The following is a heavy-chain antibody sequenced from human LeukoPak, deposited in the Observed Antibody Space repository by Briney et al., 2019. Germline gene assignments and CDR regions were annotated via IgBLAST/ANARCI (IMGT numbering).Heavy chain of an antibody. CDR3: ARGLRLGELSLLSCPGY. Sequence: PGGSLRLSCAASRFTFSTYSMNWVRQAPGKGLEWVSSISSGSSYIYYADSVKGRFTISRDNSKNTLYLQMNSLRAEDTAVYYCARGLRLGELSLLSCPGYWGQGTLVTVSS. V-gene: IGHV3-21*01. J-gene: IGHJ4*02. D-gene: IGHD3-16*02. CDR1: RFTFSTYS. CDR2: ISSGSSYI.